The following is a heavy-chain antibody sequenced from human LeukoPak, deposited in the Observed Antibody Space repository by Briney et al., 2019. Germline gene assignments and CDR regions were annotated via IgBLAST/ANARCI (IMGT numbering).Heavy chain of an antibody. J-gene: IGHJ4*02. CDR3: AREIGGGHHYFAY. D-gene: IGHD2-15*01. Sequence: GGSLRLSCTAAGVSFNGCGMHWVRQATGRGLEWVSYIGRAGDTYYAGSVKGRFTISRDNSQNTLYLQMNSLRVEDTATYYGAREIGGGHHYFAYLGRGTVVTVSS. V-gene: IGHV3-13*04. CDR2: IGRAGDT. CDR1: GVSFNGCG.